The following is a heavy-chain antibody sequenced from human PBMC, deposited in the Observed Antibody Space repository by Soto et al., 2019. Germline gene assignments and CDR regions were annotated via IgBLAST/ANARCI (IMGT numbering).Heavy chain of an antibody. CDR1: GFTFSSYG. CDR2: ISYDGSNK. Sequence: GGSLRLSCAASGFTFSSYGMHWVRQAPGKGLEWVAVISYDGSNKYYADSVKGRFTISRDNSKNTLYLQMNSLRAEDTAVYYCAKEGLDDYVWGSYRPHHYYFDYWGQGTLVTVSS. J-gene: IGHJ4*02. CDR3: AKEGLDDYVWGSYRPHHYYFDY. D-gene: IGHD3-16*02. V-gene: IGHV3-30*18.